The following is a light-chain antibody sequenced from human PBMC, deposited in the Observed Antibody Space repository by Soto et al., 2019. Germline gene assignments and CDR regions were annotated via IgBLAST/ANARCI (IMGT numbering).Light chain of an antibody. CDR3: QSYDSSNQGV. V-gene: IGLV6-57*01. CDR2: EDT. J-gene: IGLJ3*02. Sequence: NFMLTQPHSVSASPGKTVTISCTRSSGSIASNYVQWYQQRPGSSPTTVIYEDTQRPSGVPDRFSGSIDTSSKSASLTISGLKTEDEADYYCQSYDSSNQGVFGGGTKLTVL. CDR1: SGSIASNY.